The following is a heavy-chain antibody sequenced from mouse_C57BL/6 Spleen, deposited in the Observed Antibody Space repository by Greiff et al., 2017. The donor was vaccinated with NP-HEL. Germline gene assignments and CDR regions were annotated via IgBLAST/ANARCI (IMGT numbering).Heavy chain of an antibody. D-gene: IGHD3-1*01. CDR3: ARSGVWYYYAMDY. CDR1: GYAFTNYL. V-gene: IGHV1-54*01. J-gene: IGHJ4*01. Sequence: VQLQQSGAELVRPGTSVKVSCKASGYAFTNYLIEWVKQRPGQGLEWIGVINPGSGGTNYTEKFKGKATLTADKSSSTAYMQLSSLTSEDSAVYFCARSGVWYYYAMDYWGQGTSVTVSS. CDR2: INPGSGGT.